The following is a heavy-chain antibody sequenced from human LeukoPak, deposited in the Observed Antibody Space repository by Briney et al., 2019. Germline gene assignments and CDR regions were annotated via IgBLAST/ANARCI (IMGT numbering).Heavy chain of an antibody. CDR3: AKDPPLSSWFDP. J-gene: IGHJ5*02. CDR1: GFTFSSYA. Sequence: SGGSLRLSCAASGFTFSSYAMSWVRQAPGKGLECISGFSGSGGSTYYADSVKGRFTISRDNSKNTLYLQMNSLRAEDTAVYYCAKDPPLSSWFDPWGQGTLVTVSS. CDR2: FSGSGGST. V-gene: IGHV3-23*01. D-gene: IGHD2-15*01.